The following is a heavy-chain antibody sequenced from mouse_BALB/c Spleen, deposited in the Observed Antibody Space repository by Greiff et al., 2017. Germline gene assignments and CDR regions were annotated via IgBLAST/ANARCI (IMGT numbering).Heavy chain of an antibody. V-gene: IGHV5-12-1*01. J-gene: IGHJ4*01. Sequence: EVQLQESGGGLVKPGGSLKLSCAASGFAFSSYDMSWVRQTPEKRLEWVAYISSGGGSTYYPDTVKGRFTISRDNAKNTLYLQMRSLKSEDTAMYYCARPAYYRYDDGYYAMDYWGQGTSVTVSS. CDR1: GFAFSSYD. CDR3: ARPAYYRYDDGYYAMDY. D-gene: IGHD2-14*01. CDR2: ISSGGGST.